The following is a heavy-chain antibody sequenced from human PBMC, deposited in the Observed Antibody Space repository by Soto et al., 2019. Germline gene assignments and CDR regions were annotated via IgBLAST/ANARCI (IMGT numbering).Heavy chain of an antibody. J-gene: IGHJ4*02. Sequence: SGPTLVNPTQTLTLTCTFSGFSLSTSGMCVSWIRQPPGKALEWLARIDWDDDKYYSTSLKTRLTISKDTSKNQVVLTMTNMDPLDTATYYCARQWLVIGYFDYWGQGTLVTVSS. CDR2: IDWDDDK. CDR1: GFSLSTSGMC. V-gene: IGHV2-70*11. D-gene: IGHD6-19*01. CDR3: ARQWLVIGYFDY.